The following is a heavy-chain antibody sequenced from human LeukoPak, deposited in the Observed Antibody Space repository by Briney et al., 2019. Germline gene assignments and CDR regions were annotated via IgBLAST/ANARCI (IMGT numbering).Heavy chain of an antibody. Sequence: TTSETLSLTCTVSGGSISSSSYYWGWIRQPPGKGLEWIGSIYYSGSTYYNPSLKSRVTISVDTSKNQFSLKLSSVTAADTAVYYCAREVTTGAFDIWGQGTMVTVSS. V-gene: IGHV4-39*07. J-gene: IGHJ3*02. CDR2: IYYSGST. D-gene: IGHD4-17*01. CDR3: AREVTTGAFDI. CDR1: GGSISSSSYY.